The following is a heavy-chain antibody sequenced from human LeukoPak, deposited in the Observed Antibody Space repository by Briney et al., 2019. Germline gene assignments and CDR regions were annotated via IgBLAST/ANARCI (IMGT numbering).Heavy chain of an antibody. CDR3: AKGETSRSSLVPLEY. D-gene: IGHD6-13*01. CDR1: GFTFSSYA. V-gene: IGHV3-23*01. CDR2: ISGSGGSI. Sequence: GGSLRLSCAASGFTFSSYALSWVRQAPGKGLEWVSAISGSGGSIYYADSVKGRFTISRDNSKNTLYLQMNSLRPEDTAVYYCAKGETSRSSLVPLEYWGQGTLVTVSS. J-gene: IGHJ4*02.